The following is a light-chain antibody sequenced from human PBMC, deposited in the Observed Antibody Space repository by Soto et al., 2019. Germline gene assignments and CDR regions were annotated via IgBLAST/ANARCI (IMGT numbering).Light chain of an antibody. J-gene: IGKJ1*01. CDR3: QQYGSSRT. Sequence: EIVLTQSPGTLSLSRGERATLSCRASQSVSSSYLAWYQQKPGQAPWLLIYGASSRATGIPDRFSGSGSGTDFTLTISRLEPADFAVYYCQQYGSSRTFGQGTKVEIK. CDR2: GAS. CDR1: QSVSSSY. V-gene: IGKV3-20*01.